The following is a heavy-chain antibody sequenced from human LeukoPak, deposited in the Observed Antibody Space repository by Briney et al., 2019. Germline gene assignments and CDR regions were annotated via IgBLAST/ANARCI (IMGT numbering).Heavy chain of an antibody. Sequence: ASVKVSCKASGYTFTSYAMHWVRQAPGQRLEWMGWINAGNGNTKYSQKFQGRVTITRDTSTSTAYMELRSLRSDDTAVYYCARVAVAASYFEYWGQGTLVTVSS. J-gene: IGHJ4*02. D-gene: IGHD6-19*01. CDR1: GYTFTSYA. CDR3: ARVAVAASYFEY. V-gene: IGHV1-3*01. CDR2: INAGNGNT.